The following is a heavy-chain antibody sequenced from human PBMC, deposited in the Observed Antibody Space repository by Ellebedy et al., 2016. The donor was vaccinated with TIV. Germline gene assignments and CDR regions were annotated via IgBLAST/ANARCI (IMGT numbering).Heavy chain of an antibody. CDR1: GFTFSSYA. J-gene: IGHJ6*03. V-gene: IGHV3-30-3*01. D-gene: IGHD5-24*01. Sequence: PGGSLRLSCAASGFTFSSYAMHWVRQAPGKGLEWVVVISYDGSNKYYADSVKGRFTISRGNSKNTLYLQMNSLRAEDTAIYYCARLRSRGYIDVWGKGTTVTVSS. CDR3: ARLRSRGYIDV. CDR2: ISYDGSNK.